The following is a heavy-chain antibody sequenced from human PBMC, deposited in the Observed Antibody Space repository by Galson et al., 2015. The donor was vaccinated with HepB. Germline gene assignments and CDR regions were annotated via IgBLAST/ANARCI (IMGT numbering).Heavy chain of an antibody. Sequence: SLRLSCAASGFTFSSYAMSWVRQAPGKGLEWVSAISGSGGSTYYADSVKGRFTISRDNSKNTLYLQMNSLRAEDTAVYYCAKNVGPLFVVVTANGPRWGQGTLVTVSS. CDR2: ISGSGGST. J-gene: IGHJ4*02. V-gene: IGHV3-23*01. CDR3: AKNVGPLFVVVTANGPR. D-gene: IGHD2-21*02. CDR1: GFTFSSYA.